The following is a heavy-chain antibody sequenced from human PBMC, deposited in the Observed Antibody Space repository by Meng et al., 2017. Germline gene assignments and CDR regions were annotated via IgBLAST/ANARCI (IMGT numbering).Heavy chain of an antibody. CDR1: GYTFTSYG. V-gene: IGHV1-18*01. D-gene: IGHD3-10*01. Sequence: ASVKVSCKASGYTFTSYGISWVRQAPGQGLEWMGWISAYNGNTNYAQKLQGGVTMTTDTSTSTAYMELRSLRSDDTAVYYCARDRFMVRGVIMLYFSYWGQGSLATDSS. CDR2: ISAYNGNT. CDR3: ARDRFMVRGVIMLYFSY. J-gene: IGHJ4*02.